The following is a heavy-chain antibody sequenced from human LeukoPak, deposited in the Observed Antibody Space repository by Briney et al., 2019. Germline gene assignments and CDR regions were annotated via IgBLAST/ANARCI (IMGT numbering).Heavy chain of an antibody. J-gene: IGHJ4*02. Sequence: SQTLSLTRTVSGGSISSGDYYWSWIRQPPGKGLEWIGYIYYSGSTYYNPSLKSRVSISVDTSKNQFSLKLSSVTAADTAVYYCVRVLRHYGILTTSSKGEYFDYWGQGTLVTVSS. CDR3: VRVLRHYGILTTSSKGEYFDY. CDR1: GGSISSGDYY. V-gene: IGHV4-30-4*01. CDR2: IYYSGST. D-gene: IGHD3-9*01.